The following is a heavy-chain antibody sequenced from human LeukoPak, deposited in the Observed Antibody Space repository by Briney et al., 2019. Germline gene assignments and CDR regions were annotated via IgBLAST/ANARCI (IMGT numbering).Heavy chain of an antibody. CDR1: GYTFTSYG. V-gene: IGHV1-18*01. J-gene: IGHJ4*02. D-gene: IGHD3-10*01. CDR3: ARDKGGRITMVRGVKSPIDY. Sequence: ASVKVSCKASGYTFTSYGISWVRQAPGQGLEWMGWISAYNGNTNYAQKLQGRVTMTTDTSTSTAYMELRSLRSDDTAVYYCARDKGGRITMVRGVKSPIDYWGQGTLVTVSS. CDR2: ISAYNGNT.